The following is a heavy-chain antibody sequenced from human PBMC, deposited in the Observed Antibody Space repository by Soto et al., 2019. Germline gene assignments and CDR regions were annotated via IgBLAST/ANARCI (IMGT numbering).Heavy chain of an antibody. CDR3: ARDQGFPYRWLDP. CDR1: GFTFSNYG. Sequence: QVQLVESGGGVVQPGRSLRLSCAASGFTFSNYGMHWVRQAPGRGLEWVAFIWYDGSNEFYADSVRGRFTISRDNSRNTLYLQMNSLRAEDTAVFYCARDQGFPYRWLDPWGQGTLVTVSS. J-gene: IGHJ5*02. CDR2: IWYDGSNE. V-gene: IGHV3-33*01.